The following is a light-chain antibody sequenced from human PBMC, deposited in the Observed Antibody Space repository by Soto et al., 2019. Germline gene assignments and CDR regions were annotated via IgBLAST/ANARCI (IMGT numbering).Light chain of an antibody. Sequence: DIKMTQSPSTLSASVGDRVTITCRASQSISSWLAWYQQKPGKAPKLLIYKASILESGVPSRFSGSGSGTEFTLTISSLQPDDFATYYCQQYNSYSWTFGQGTKVEIK. V-gene: IGKV1-5*03. J-gene: IGKJ1*01. CDR2: KAS. CDR1: QSISSW. CDR3: QQYNSYSWT.